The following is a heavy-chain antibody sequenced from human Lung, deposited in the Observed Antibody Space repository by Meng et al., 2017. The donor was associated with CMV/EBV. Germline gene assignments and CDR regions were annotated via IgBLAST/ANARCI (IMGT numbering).Heavy chain of an antibody. CDR2: ISGSGGST. CDR3: AKDFEYSSSSGEFDY. D-gene: IGHD6-6*01. V-gene: IGHV3-23*01. J-gene: IGHJ4*02. CDR1: GFTFSSYA. Sequence: GGSLRLXCAASGFTFSSYAMSWVRQAPGKGLEWVSAISGSGGSTYYADSAKGRFAISRDNSKNTLYLQMNSLRAEDTAVYYCAKDFEYSSSSGEFDYWGQGXLVTVSS.